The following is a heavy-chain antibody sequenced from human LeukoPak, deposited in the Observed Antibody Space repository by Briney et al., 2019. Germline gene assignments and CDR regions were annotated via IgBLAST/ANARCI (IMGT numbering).Heavy chain of an antibody. D-gene: IGHD6-19*01. Sequence: GGSLRLSCEASGFAFSFFAMSWLRQAPGKGLEWVSTIHANSGTRYYAASVRGRFTISRDNSKNTLYLQLNTLRADDTAVYYCAKPISGGLAVTADWFAPWGEGTLVVVSS. CDR2: IHANSGTR. CDR1: GFAFSFFA. CDR3: AKPISGGLAVTADWFAP. J-gene: IGHJ5*01. V-gene: IGHV3-23*01.